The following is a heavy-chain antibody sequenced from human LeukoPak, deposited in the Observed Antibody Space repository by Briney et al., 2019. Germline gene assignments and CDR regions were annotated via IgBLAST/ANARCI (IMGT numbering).Heavy chain of an antibody. CDR1: GFTVSSNY. CDR2: IYSGGST. Sequence: GGSLRLSCAASGFTVSSNYMSWVRQAPGKGLEWVSVIYSGGSTYYADSVKGRFTISRDNSKNTLYLQMNSLRAEDTAVYYCAKDVAIAAAGTLDYWGQGTLVTVSS. CDR3: AKDVAIAAAGTLDY. V-gene: IGHV3-53*01. J-gene: IGHJ4*02. D-gene: IGHD6-13*01.